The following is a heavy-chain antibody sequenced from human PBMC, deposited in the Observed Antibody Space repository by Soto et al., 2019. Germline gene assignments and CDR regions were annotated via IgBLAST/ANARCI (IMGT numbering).Heavy chain of an antibody. V-gene: IGHV4-34*01. J-gene: IGHJ6*01. D-gene: IGHD1-26*01. CDR3: ARDGAWDNYYYYGMDV. CDR1: GGSFNGYY. Sequence: SETLSLTCAVYGGSFNGYYWSWIRQPPGKGLEWIGEVHHGGNTNYNPSLKSRVTISGDTSKKQFSLTLSSVTAADTAVYYCARDGAWDNYYYYGMDVWGQGTTVNVSS. CDR2: VHHGGNT.